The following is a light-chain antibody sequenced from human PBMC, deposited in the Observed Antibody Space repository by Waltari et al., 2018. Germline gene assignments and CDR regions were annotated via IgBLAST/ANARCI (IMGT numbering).Light chain of an antibody. V-gene: IGKV3-20*01. J-gene: IGKJ4*01. CDR1: QSVSSSY. CDR3: QQYGTSLPA. Sequence: EIVLTQSPGTLSLSPGERATLSCRASQSVSSSYLAWYQQKPGQPPRLLIYGASSRATGIPDRFSGSGSGTDFTLTISRLEPEDFAVYFCQQYGTSLPAFGGGTKVEIK. CDR2: GAS.